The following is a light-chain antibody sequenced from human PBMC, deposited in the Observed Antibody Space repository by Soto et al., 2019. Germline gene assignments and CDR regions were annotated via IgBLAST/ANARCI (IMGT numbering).Light chain of an antibody. J-gene: IGKJ4*01. CDR2: GTS. V-gene: IGKV3D-20*02. CDR1: QSIASSY. Sequence: ELVLTQSPGTLSLSPGERATLSCRASQSIASSYLAWYQQRRGQAPRLLVSGTSSRATGIPDRFSGSGSGTDFTLTITRLEPEEFAVYYCQQRSNWRVTFGGGTKVEIK. CDR3: QQRSNWRVT.